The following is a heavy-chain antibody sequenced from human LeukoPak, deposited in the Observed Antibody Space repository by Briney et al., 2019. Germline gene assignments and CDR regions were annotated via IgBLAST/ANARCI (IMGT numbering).Heavy chain of an antibody. Sequence: PGGSLRLSCAASGFTFSNAWMSWVRQAPGKGLEWVGRIKSKTDGGTTDYAAPVKGRFTISRDDSKNTLYLQMNSLKTEDTAVYYCTTETNYGSGSYAGYWGQGTLVTVSS. V-gene: IGHV3-15*01. J-gene: IGHJ4*02. D-gene: IGHD3-10*01. CDR2: IKSKTDGGTT. CDR1: GFTFSNAW. CDR3: TTETNYGSGSYAGY.